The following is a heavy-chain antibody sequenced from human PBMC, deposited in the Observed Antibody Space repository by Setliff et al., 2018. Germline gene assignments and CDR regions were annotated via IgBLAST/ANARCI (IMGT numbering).Heavy chain of an antibody. CDR1: GASVSNVNYY. CDR3: ATLTGDRGVDY. V-gene: IGHV4-39*01. CDR2: IYYSGKT. D-gene: IGHD7-27*01. J-gene: IGHJ4*02. Sequence: SETLSLTCSVSGASVSNVNYYWGWIRQPPGKGLEWVASIYYSGKTYSNPSFKSRVPMSLDKSKNQFSLKLASVTAADTALYYCATLTGDRGVDYWGQGRLVTVSS.